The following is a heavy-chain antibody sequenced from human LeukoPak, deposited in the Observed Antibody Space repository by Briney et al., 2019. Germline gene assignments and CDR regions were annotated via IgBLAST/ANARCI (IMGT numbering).Heavy chain of an antibody. CDR3: AREPSSGWYYFDY. J-gene: IGHJ4*02. CDR2: IYTSGST. V-gene: IGHV4-4*07. Sequence: ASETLSLTCTVSGGSISSYYWSWIRQPAGKGLEGIGRIYTSGSTNYNHSLKRRVTMSVDTSKKQFSLKLSSVTAADTAVYYCAREPSSGWYYFDYWGQGTLVTVSS. CDR1: GGSISSYY. D-gene: IGHD6-19*01.